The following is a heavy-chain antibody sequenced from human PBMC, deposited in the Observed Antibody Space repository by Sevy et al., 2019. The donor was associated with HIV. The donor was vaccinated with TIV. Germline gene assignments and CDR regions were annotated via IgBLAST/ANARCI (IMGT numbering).Heavy chain of an antibody. CDR2: ISSSGSYM. CDR3: ARGDMTTVTKFDF. V-gene: IGHV3-21*01. D-gene: IGHD4-17*01. J-gene: IGHJ4*02. CDR1: GFTFSSYS. Sequence: WGSLRLSCAASGFTFSSYSMNWVRQAPGKGLEWVSSISSSGSYMYYADSVKGRFTISRDNAENSLYLQMNSLRAEDTAVYYCARGDMTTVTKFDFWGQGTLVTVSS.